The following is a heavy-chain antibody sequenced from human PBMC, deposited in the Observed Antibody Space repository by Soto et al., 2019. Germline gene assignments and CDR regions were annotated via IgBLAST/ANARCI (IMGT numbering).Heavy chain of an antibody. V-gene: IGHV3-23*01. CDR2: FTGVIGTT. CDR1: GFTVSTYG. D-gene: IGHD1-1*01. CDR3: ARWNGYGDY. J-gene: IGHJ4*02. Sequence: EVQLLESGGGLVQPGGSLRLPCAASGFTVSTYGVAWVRQAPGKGLEWVSGFTGVIGTTHYADSVKGRFTITRDNSNNTVYLQMNSMRVEDTAVYYCARWNGYGDYWGRGTLVTVSS.